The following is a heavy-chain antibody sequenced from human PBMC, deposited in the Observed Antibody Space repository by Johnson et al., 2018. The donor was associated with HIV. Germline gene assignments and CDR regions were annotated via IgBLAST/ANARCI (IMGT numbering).Heavy chain of an antibody. CDR1: GFAVSSNY. CDR3: ARDGKYSSIGPDAFDV. V-gene: IGHV3-66*02. D-gene: IGHD6-13*01. J-gene: IGHJ3*01. CDR2: LYSAGSA. Sequence: VQLVESGGGLVRPGGSLRLSCAASGFAVSSNYMNWVRQTPGKGLEWVSILYSAGSAYYADSVKGRFTISRDHSENTLYLQMNSLRPEDTAVYFCARDGKYSSIGPDAFDVWGQGTMVAVSS.